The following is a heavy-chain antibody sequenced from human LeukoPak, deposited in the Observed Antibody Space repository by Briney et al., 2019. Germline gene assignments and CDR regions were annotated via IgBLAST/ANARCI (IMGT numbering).Heavy chain of an antibody. D-gene: IGHD2-2*01. CDR3: ERDGHAPQPPYYFAY. V-gene: IGHV6-1*01. J-gene: IGHJ4*02. Sequence: SQTLSLTCDISGDSVSSNRAAWNWIRQSPSRGLEWLGRTYYRSKWYNDYAVSVKSRITFNPDTSRNHFSLQLNSVTPEDTAVYYCERDGHAPQPPYYFAYWGQGTLVTVSS. CDR2: TYYRSKWYN. CDR1: GDSVSSNRAA.